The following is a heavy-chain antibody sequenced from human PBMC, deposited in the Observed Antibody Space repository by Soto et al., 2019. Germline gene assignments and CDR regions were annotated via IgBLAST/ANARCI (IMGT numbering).Heavy chain of an antibody. CDR2: IIPIFGTA. Sequence: SVKVCCKASGGTFSSYAISWVRQAPGQGLEWMGGIIPIFGTANYAQKFQGRVTITADESTSTAYMELSSLRSEDTAVYYCARGRKYCSSTSCPFDYWGQGTLVTVS. V-gene: IGHV1-69*13. CDR1: GGTFSSYA. D-gene: IGHD2-2*01. CDR3: ARGRKYCSSTSCPFDY. J-gene: IGHJ4*02.